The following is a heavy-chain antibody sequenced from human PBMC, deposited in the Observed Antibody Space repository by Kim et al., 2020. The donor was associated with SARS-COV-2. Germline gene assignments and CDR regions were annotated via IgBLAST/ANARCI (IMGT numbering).Heavy chain of an antibody. CDR3: AKGAVWSGYYISGNYMDV. CDR1: GFTFSSYA. Sequence: GGSLRLSCAASGFTFSSYAMSWVRQAPGKGLEWVSAISGSGGSTYYADSVKGRFTISRDNSKNTLYLQMNSLRAEDTAVYDCAKGAVWSGYYISGNYMDVWGKGTTVTVSS. CDR2: ISGSGGST. V-gene: IGHV3-23*01. D-gene: IGHD3-3*01. J-gene: IGHJ6*03.